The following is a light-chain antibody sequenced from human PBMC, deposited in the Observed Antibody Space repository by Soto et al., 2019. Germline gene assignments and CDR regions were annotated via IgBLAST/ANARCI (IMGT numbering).Light chain of an antibody. J-gene: IGKJ1*01. CDR3: QHYNSYSEA. CDR1: QSISSW. CDR2: DAS. Sequence: DIQMTQSPSTLSASVGDRVTITCRASQSISSWLAWYQQKPGKAPKLLIYDASSLESGVPSRFSGSGSGTEFTLTISSLQPDDFATYYCQHYNSYSEACGQGTKVHI. V-gene: IGKV1-5*01.